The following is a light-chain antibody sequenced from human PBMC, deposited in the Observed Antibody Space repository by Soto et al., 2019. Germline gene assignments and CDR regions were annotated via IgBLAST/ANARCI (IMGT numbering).Light chain of an antibody. Sequence: EIVLTQSPGTLSLSPGERATLSCRASQSVNNYLAWYQQKPGQAPRLLIYDTSDRASGIPARFSGSGSVTEFTLTISSLQSEDFEVYYCQQYNSWPPITFGQGTRLEIK. CDR2: DTS. CDR3: QQYNSWPPIT. J-gene: IGKJ5*01. V-gene: IGKV3D-15*01. CDR1: QSVNNY.